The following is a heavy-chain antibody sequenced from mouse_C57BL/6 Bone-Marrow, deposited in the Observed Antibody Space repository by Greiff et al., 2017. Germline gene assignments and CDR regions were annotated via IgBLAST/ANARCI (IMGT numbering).Heavy chain of an antibody. CDR2: IDPSDSYT. CDR1: GYTFTSYW. D-gene: IGHD1-1*01. Sequence: VKLQQPGAELVRPGTSVKLSCKASGYTFTSYWMHWVKQRPGQGLEWIGVIDPSDSYTNYNQKFKGKATLTVDTSSSTAYMQLSSLTSEDSAVYYCARGADGSSQAWFAYWGQGTLVTVSA. J-gene: IGHJ3*01. V-gene: IGHV1-59*01. CDR3: ARGADGSSQAWFAY.